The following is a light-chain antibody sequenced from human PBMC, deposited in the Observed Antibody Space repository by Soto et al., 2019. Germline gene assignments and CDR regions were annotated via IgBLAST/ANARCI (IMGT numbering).Light chain of an antibody. CDR1: QSISSY. V-gene: IGKV1-39*01. CDR3: HQSYSTPRT. CDR2: AAS. Sequence: DIQMTQSPSSLSASVGDRVTITCRASQSISSYLNWYQQKPGKAPKLLIYAASSLQSGVPSRFSGSGSGTDFTLTISSLQPEDFANYYCHQSYSTPRTFGQGIKVEIK. J-gene: IGKJ1*01.